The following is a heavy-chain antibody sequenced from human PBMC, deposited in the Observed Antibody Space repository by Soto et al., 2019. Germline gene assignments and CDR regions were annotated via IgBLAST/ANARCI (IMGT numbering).Heavy chain of an antibody. CDR1: GFTFSSYA. Sequence: EVQLLESGGGLVQPGGSLRLSCAASGFTFSSYAMSWLRQARGKGLEWVSAISGSGGSTYYADSVKGRFTISRDNSKNTLYLQMNSLRAEDTAVYYCAKENGYSSSWFEFDYWGQGTLVIVSS. V-gene: IGHV3-23*01. CDR3: AKENGYSSSWFEFDY. J-gene: IGHJ4*02. CDR2: ISGSGGST. D-gene: IGHD6-13*01.